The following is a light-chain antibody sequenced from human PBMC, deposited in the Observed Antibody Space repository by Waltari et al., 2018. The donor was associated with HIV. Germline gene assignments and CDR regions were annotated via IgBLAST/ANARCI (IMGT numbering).Light chain of an antibody. CDR3: QQYYSTPPT. Sequence: DLVMTQSPDSLAVSLGGRTTINSTSRQNLFYSSNNKNYLAWYQHKPGQPPKLLFYWASTRESGVPDRFSGSGSGTNFTLTISSLQADDVAVYFCQQYYSTPPTFGQGTKLEI. CDR2: WAS. CDR1: QNLFYSSNNKNY. J-gene: IGKJ2*01. V-gene: IGKV4-1*01.